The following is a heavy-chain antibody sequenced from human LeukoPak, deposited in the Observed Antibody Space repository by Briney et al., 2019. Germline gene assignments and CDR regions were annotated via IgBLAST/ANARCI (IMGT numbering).Heavy chain of an antibody. D-gene: IGHD3-22*01. CDR1: GYTFTSYG. CDR3: AGTSLVVKNGSWFDP. CDR2: TSAYNGNT. Sequence: ASVKVSCKASGYTFTSYGISWVRQAPGQGLEWMGWTSAYNGNTNYAQKLQGSVTMTTDTSTSTAYMELRSLRSDDTAVYYCAGTSLVVKNGSWFDPWGQGTLVTVSS. J-gene: IGHJ5*02. V-gene: IGHV1-18*01.